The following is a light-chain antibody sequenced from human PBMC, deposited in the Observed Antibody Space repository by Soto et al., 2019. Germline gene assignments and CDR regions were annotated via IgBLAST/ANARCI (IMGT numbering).Light chain of an antibody. CDR1: QSISSW. CDR3: QQYNSYRMGIT. V-gene: IGKV1-5*01. J-gene: IGKJ5*01. CDR2: GAS. Sequence: DIQMTQSPSTLSASVGDRVTITSRAIQSISSWLAWYQQKPGKAPKLLIYGASNLESGVPSRFSGSGSGTEFTLTISSLQPDDFATFYCQQYNSYRMGITFGQGTRLEIK.